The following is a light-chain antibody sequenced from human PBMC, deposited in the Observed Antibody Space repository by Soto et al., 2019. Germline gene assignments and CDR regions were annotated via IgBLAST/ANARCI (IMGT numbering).Light chain of an antibody. Sequence: EIVLTQSPGTLSLSPGERATLSCRASQSVSTNYLAWYQHQPGQTPRLLIYAASSSATGIPDRFSGSGSGTDFSLTINRLEPEDFAMYYCHQYGTSPYTFGQGTNLEIK. J-gene: IGKJ2*01. CDR1: QSVSTNY. CDR3: HQYGTSPYT. V-gene: IGKV3-20*01. CDR2: AAS.